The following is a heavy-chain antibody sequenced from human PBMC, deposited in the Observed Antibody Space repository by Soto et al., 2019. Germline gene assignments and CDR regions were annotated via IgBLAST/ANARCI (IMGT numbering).Heavy chain of an antibody. J-gene: IGHJ6*02. CDR2: ISYDGSNK. V-gene: IGHV3-30*18. CDR3: AKVSVPAAIAYYYYGMDV. CDR1: GFTFSSYG. Sequence: QVQLVESGGGVVQPGRSLRLSCAASGFTFSSYGMHWVRQAPGKGLEWVALISYDGSNKYYADSVKGRFTISRDNSKNTLYLQMNSRRAEDTAVYYCAKVSVPAAIAYYYYGMDVWGQGTTVTVSS. D-gene: IGHD2-2*01.